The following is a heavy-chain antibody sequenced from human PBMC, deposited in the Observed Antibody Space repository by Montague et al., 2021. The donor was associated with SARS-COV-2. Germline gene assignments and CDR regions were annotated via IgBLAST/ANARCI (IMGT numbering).Heavy chain of an antibody. CDR2: IYHSGST. V-gene: IGHV4-4*02. CDR3: ARVATMVSHSYFDY. J-gene: IGHJ4*02. Sequence: SETLSLTCAVSGGSISSSNWCRWVRKPPGKWLEWIGEIYHSGSTDYNPSLKSRVTISVDKSKNQFSLKLSSVTAADTAVYYCARVATMVSHSYFDYWGQGTLVTVSS. D-gene: IGHD4/OR15-4a*01. CDR1: GGSISSSNW.